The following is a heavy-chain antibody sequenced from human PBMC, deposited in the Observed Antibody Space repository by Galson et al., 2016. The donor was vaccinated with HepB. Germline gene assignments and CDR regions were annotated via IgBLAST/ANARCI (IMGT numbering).Heavy chain of an antibody. V-gene: IGHV2-5*02. D-gene: IGHD3-10*01. Sequence: PALVKPTQTLTLTCTFSGFSLNSYAVGVGWMRQPPGKAPEWLALIYWDDDKGYSPSLESRLSISKDTSKNQVVLTLTNMNPVDTATYYCAHSRRIAMARRATCYYIMDVWGQGTAVTVSS. CDR1: GFSLNSYAVG. CDR3: AHSRRIAMARRATCYYIMDV. J-gene: IGHJ6*02. CDR2: IYWDDDK.